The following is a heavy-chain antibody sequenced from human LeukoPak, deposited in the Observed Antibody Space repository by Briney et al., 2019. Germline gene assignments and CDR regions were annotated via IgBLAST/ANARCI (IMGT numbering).Heavy chain of an antibody. CDR1: GGSISSYY. D-gene: IGHD5-12*01. Sequence: PSETLSLTCTVSGGSISSYYWSWIRQPPGKGLEWIGYIYTSGSTNYNPSLKSRVTISVDTSKNQSSLKLSSVTAADTAVYYCARGYSGYIDYWGQGTLVTVSS. CDR3: ARGYSGYIDY. V-gene: IGHV4-4*09. J-gene: IGHJ4*02. CDR2: IYTSGST.